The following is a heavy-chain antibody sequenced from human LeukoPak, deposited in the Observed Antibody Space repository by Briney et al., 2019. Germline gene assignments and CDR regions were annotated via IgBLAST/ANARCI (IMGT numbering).Heavy chain of an antibody. CDR3: ARDPSVGVTIFGVVSSD. CDR1: GFTFSSYG. V-gene: IGHV3-30*03. CDR2: ISYDGSNK. J-gene: IGHJ4*02. D-gene: IGHD3-3*01. Sequence: GGSLRLSCAASGFTFSSYGMHWVRQAPGKGLEWVAVISYDGSNKYYADSVKGRFTISRDNAKNSLYLQMNSLRAEDTAVYYCARDPSVGVTIFGVVSSDWGQGTLVTVSS.